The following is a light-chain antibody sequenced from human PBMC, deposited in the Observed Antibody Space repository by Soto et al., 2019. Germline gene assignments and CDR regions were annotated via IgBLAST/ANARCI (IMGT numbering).Light chain of an antibody. CDR2: GTS. J-gene: IGKJ2*01. CDR3: QQYGSSLYT. Sequence: EIVLTQSPGTLSFSPLERATLSCRASQSVSSDYLAWYQQKPGQAPRLLIYGTSSRATGIPDRFSGSGSGTDFTLTISRLEPEDFAVYYCQQYGSSLYTFGQGTKVDIK. V-gene: IGKV3-20*01. CDR1: QSVSSDY.